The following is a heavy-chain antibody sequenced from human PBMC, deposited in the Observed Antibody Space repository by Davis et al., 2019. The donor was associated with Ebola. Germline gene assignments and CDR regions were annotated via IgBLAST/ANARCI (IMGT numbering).Heavy chain of an antibody. J-gene: IGHJ3*02. Sequence: SVKVSCKASGYTFTNYYMHWVRQAPGQGLEWMGGIIPIFGTANYAQKFQGRVTITADESTSTAYMELSSLRSEDTAVYYCARESGRAFDIWGQGTMVTVSS. CDR2: IIPIFGTA. CDR3: ARESGRAFDI. V-gene: IGHV1-69*13. CDR1: GYTFTNYY.